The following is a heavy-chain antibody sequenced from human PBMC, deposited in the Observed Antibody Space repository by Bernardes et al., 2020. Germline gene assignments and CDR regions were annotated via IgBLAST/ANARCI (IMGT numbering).Heavy chain of an antibody. Sequence: SVEVCCKASGGTFSASAISWVRQAPGQGLEWMGGIIPLFGTTNYAQKFQGRVTITADKSRSTAYMELSSLRSEDTAVYYCARVPTRSYYYYYYMDVWGEGTTVTVSS. CDR2: IIPLFGTT. V-gene: IGHV1-69*06. D-gene: IGHD6-6*01. CDR1: GGTFSASA. J-gene: IGHJ6*03. CDR3: ARVPTRSYYYYYYMDV.